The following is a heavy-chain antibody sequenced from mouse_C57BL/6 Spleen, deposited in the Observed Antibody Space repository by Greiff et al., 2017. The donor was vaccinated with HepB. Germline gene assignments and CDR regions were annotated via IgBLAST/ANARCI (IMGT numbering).Heavy chain of an antibody. J-gene: IGHJ4*01. Sequence: EVHLVESGGGLVKPGGSLKLSCAASGFTFSDDGMHWVRQAPEKGLEWVAYISSGSSTIYYADTVKGRFTISRDNAKNTLFLQMTSLRSEDPAMYYCARPYYGSSPYYAMDYWGQGTSVTVSS. CDR2: ISSGSSTI. D-gene: IGHD1-1*01. V-gene: IGHV5-17*01. CDR3: ARPYYGSSPYYAMDY. CDR1: GFTFSDDG.